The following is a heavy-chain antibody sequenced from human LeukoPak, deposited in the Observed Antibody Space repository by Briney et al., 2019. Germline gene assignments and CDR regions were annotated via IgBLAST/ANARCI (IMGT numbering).Heavy chain of an antibody. J-gene: IGHJ4*02. D-gene: IGHD1-26*01. CDR1: GFTFDDYA. CDR3: AKDREWELLSVFDY. CDR2: ISGDGGST. V-gene: IGHV3-43*02. Sequence: PGGSLRLSCAASGFTFDDYAMHWVRQAPGKGLEWVSLISGDGGSTYYADSVKGRFTISRDSSKNSLYLQMNSLRTEDTALYYCAKDREWELLSVFDYWGQGTLVTVSS.